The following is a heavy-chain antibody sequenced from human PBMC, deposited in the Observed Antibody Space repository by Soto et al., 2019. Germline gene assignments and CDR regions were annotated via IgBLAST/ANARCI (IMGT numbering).Heavy chain of an antibody. V-gene: IGHV4-4*02. Sequence: SETLSLTCAVSGGSISSSNWWSWVRQPPGKGLEWIGEIYHSGSTNYNPSLKSRVTISVDNAKNSLYLQMNSLRAEDTAVYYCARGAYLNWFDPWGQGTLVTVSS. CDR3: ARGAYLNWFDP. CDR1: GGSISSSNW. CDR2: IYHSGST. J-gene: IGHJ5*02.